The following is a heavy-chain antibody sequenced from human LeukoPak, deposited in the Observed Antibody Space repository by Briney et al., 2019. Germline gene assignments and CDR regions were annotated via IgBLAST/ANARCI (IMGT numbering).Heavy chain of an antibody. Sequence: SGTLSLTCAVSGGSISSSNGWSWVRQPPGKGLEWIGEIYHSGSTNYNASLKSRLTISVDKYKNQFSLKLSSVTAADTAVYYCARSAARGPHYFDYWGQGTLVTVSS. D-gene: IGHD2-15*01. V-gene: IGHV4-4*02. CDR1: GGSISSSNG. CDR2: IYHSGST. J-gene: IGHJ4*02. CDR3: ARSAARGPHYFDY.